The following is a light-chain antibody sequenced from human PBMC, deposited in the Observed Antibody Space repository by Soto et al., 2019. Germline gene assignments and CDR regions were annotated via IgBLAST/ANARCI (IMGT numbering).Light chain of an antibody. Sequence: IVLTQSPGTLSLSPGERAPLSCRASQSVSSNYLAWYQQKPGQAPRLLIYDASSRATGIPDRFSGSGSATDFTLTISRLEPEDFAVYYCQQYGTSPPLTFGGGTKVEIK. J-gene: IGKJ4*01. V-gene: IGKV3-20*01. CDR2: DAS. CDR1: QSVSSNY. CDR3: QQYGTSPPLT.